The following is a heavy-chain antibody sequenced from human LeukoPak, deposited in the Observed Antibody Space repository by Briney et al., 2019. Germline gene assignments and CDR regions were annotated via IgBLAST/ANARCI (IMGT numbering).Heavy chain of an antibody. CDR1: GFTFSEHA. V-gene: IGHV3-23*01. Sequence: PGGSLRLSCAASGFTFSEHALGWVRQTPGKGLEWVSDINAGGDNTHHADSVRGQFTISRDNSKNTLYLQMSRLRAEDTAVYFCVYYDSSGYYYGRLRYWGQGTPVTVSS. J-gene: IGHJ4*02. CDR3: VYYDSSGYYYGRLRY. D-gene: IGHD3-22*01. CDR2: INAGGDNT.